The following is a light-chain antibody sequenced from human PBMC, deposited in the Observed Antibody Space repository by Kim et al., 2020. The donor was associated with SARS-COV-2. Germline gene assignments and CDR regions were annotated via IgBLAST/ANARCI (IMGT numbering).Light chain of an antibody. CDR1: SLRTYY. Sequence: VGFGQTGKSTGQGESLRTYYATRYQQKPGPGPIVVIYGKNNRPSGIPDRFPGPSSGNTASLTISGTQAGDEADYYCNSRDSNDNVVFGGGTQLTVL. CDR3: NSRDSNDNVV. CDR2: GKN. J-gene: IGLJ2*01. V-gene: IGLV3-19*01.